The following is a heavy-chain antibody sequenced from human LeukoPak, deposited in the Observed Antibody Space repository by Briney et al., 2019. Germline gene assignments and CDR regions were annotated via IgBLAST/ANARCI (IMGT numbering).Heavy chain of an antibody. Sequence: ASVKVSCKASGYTFTGYYMHWVRQAPGQGLERMGWINPNSGGTNYAQKFQGRVTMTRDTSISTAYMELSRLRSDDTAVYYCARDWGGYYDSSGYYYWGQGTLVTVSS. D-gene: IGHD3-22*01. CDR2: INPNSGGT. V-gene: IGHV1-2*02. J-gene: IGHJ4*02. CDR1: GYTFTGYY. CDR3: ARDWGGYYDSSGYYY.